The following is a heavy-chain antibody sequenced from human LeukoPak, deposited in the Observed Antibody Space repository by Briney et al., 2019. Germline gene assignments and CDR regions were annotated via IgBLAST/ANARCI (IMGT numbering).Heavy chain of an antibody. CDR2: ISGSGTST. J-gene: IGHJ6*03. Sequence: PGGSLRLSCAASGFTLSSYAMSWVRQAPGKGLEWVSAISGSGTSTYYADSVKGRFTISRDNSKNTLYMQMNSLRGDDTAVYYCAKRPGYCSSTSCYYYYYMDVWGDGATVTVSS. CDR3: AKRPGYCSSTSCYYYYYMDV. V-gene: IGHV3-23*01. CDR1: GFTLSSYA. D-gene: IGHD2-2*01.